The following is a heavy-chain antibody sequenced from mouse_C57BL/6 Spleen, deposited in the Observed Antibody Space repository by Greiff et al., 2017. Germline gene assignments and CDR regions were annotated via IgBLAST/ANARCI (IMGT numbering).Heavy chain of an antibody. Sequence: VQLQQSGPGLVKPSQSLSLTCSVTGYSITSGYYWNWIRQFPGNKLEWMGYISYDGSNNYNPSLKNRISITRDTSKNQFFLKLNSVTTEDTATYYCAYDGYYRYFDVWGTGTTVTVSS. V-gene: IGHV3-6*01. CDR1: GYSITSGYY. D-gene: IGHD2-3*01. CDR3: AYDGYYRYFDV. J-gene: IGHJ1*03. CDR2: ISYDGSN.